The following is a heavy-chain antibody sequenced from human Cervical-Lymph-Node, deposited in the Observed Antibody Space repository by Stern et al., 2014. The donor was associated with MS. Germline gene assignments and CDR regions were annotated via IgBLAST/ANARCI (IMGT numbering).Heavy chain of an antibody. D-gene: IGHD2-8*02. V-gene: IGHV4-39*01. CDR3: AKHACTGAACPFDL. CDR2: GYYSGAT. J-gene: IGHJ4*02. CDR1: GDSISSYTHY. Sequence: QLQLQESGPGLVKPSETLSLTCVVSGDSISSYTHYWAWIRQPPGKGLEWIGSGYYSGATYYNPSLKSPVTISVDTSKNHFSLGLNSVTAADTAVYYCAKHACTGAACPFDLWGQGTLVTVSS.